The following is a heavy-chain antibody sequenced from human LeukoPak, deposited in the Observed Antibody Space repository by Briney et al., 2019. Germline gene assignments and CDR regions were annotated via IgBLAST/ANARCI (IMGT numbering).Heavy chain of an antibody. CDR2: IYTSGST. J-gene: IGHJ5*02. V-gene: IGHV4-4*07. Sequence: SETLSLTCTVSGGSISSYYWSWIRQPAGKGLEWIGRIYTSGSTNYNPSLKSRVTMSVGTSKNQFSLKLSSVTAADTAVYYCASSGWYGNWFDPWGQGTLVTVSS. D-gene: IGHD6-19*01. CDR3: ASSGWYGNWFDP. CDR1: GGSISSYY.